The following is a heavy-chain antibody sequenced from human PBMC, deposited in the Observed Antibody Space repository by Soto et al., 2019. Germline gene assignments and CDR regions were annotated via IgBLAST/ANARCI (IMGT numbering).Heavy chain of an antibody. CDR2: IYYSGST. Sequence: SETLSLTCTVSGGSISSYYWSWIRQPPGKGLEWIGYIYYSGSTNYNPSLKSRVTISVDTSKNQFSLNLSSVTAADTAVYYCARVLSPQYQLLNGYWFDPWGQGTLVTVSS. CDR3: ARVLSPQYQLLNGYWFDP. D-gene: IGHD2-2*01. CDR1: GGSISSYY. V-gene: IGHV4-59*01. J-gene: IGHJ5*02.